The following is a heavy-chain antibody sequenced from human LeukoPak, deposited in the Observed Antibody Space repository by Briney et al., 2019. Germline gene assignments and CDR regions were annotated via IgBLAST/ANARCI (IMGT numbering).Heavy chain of an antibody. CDR2: INHSGST. Sequence: PSETLSLTCAVYGGSFSGYYWSWIRQPPGKGLEWIGEINHSGSTNYNPSLKSRVTISVDTSKNQFSLKLSSVTAAGTAVYYCARGPRYCSSTSCYFHYYYYYGMDVWGQGTTVTVSS. D-gene: IGHD2-2*01. J-gene: IGHJ6*02. V-gene: IGHV4-34*01. CDR3: ARGPRYCSSTSCYFHYYYYYGMDV. CDR1: GGSFSGYY.